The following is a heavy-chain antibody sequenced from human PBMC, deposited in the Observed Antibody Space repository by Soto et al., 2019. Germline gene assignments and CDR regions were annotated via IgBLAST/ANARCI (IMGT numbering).Heavy chain of an antibody. Sequence: EVQLVESGGGLVQPGRSLRLSCAASGFTFDDYAMHWVRHAPGKGLEWVSGISWNSGSIGYADSVKGRFTISRDNAKNSLYLQMNSLRAEDTALYYCAKGTWFGELLCHMDVWGQWTTVTVSS. CDR1: GFTFDDYA. V-gene: IGHV3-9*01. D-gene: IGHD3-10*01. J-gene: IGHJ6*02. CDR2: ISWNSGSI. CDR3: AKGTWFGELLCHMDV.